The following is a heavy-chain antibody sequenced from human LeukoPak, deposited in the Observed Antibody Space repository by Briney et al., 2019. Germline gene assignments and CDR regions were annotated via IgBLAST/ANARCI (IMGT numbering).Heavy chain of an antibody. V-gene: IGHV3-21*01. CDR2: ISSSSSYI. CDR1: GFTFSSYG. D-gene: IGHD6-19*01. J-gene: IGHJ4*02. Sequence: GGSLRLSCAASGFTFSSYGMHWVRQAPGKGLEWVSSISSSSSYIYYADSVKGRFTISRDNAKNSLYLQMNSLRAEDTAVYYCARLSSGWAFDYWGQGTLVTVSS. CDR3: ARLSSGWAFDY.